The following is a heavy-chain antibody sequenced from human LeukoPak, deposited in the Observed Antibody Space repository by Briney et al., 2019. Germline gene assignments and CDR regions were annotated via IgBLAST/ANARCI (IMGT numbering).Heavy chain of an antibody. CDR2: IFYTGTT. J-gene: IGHJ5*02. D-gene: IGHD6-13*01. Sequence: SETLSLTSTVSGDPISSPSYFWGWIRQPPGKGLQWIGSIFYTGTTSYNPSLKSRVTISVDTSKNRLFLNVTSVTAADTAVYFCARVKGSTWWTWFDPWGQGTQVIVSS. V-gene: IGHV4-39*07. CDR1: GDPISSPSYF. CDR3: ARVKGSTWWTWFDP.